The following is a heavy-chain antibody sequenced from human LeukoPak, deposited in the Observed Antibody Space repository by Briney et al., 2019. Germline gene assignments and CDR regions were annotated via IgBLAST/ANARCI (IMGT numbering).Heavy chain of an antibody. CDR3: GRDTDFDY. CDR1: GFTFSSYG. CDR2: IRYDGSNK. V-gene: IGHV3-30*02. Sequence: GGSLRLSCAASGFTFSSYGMHWVRQAPGKGLEWVAFIRYDGSNKYYTDSVKGRFTISRDNSKNTLYLQMNSLRAEDTAVYYCGRDTDFDYWGQGTLVTVSS. J-gene: IGHJ4*02.